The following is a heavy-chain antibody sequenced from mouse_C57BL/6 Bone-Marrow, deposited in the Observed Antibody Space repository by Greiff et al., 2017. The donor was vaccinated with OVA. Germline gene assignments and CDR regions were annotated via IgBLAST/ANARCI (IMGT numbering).Heavy chain of an antibody. Sequence: VKLMESGAELARPGASVKLSCKASGYTFTSYGISWVKQRTGQGLEWIGEIYPRSGNTYYNEKFKGKATLTADKSSSTAYMELRSLTSEDSAVYFCARWGTTVPPWFAYWGQGTLVTVSA. CDR3: ARWGTTVPPWFAY. J-gene: IGHJ3*01. D-gene: IGHD1-1*01. CDR2: IYPRSGNT. V-gene: IGHV1-81*01. CDR1: GYTFTSYG.